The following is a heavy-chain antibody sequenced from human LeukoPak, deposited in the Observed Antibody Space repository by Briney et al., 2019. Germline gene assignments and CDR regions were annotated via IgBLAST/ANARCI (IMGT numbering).Heavy chain of an antibody. J-gene: IGHJ6*03. CDR3: ARSLHSPTYMDV. V-gene: IGHV1-69*05. CDR2: IIPIFGTA. D-gene: IGHD3-3*02. Sequence: GSSEKVSCKASVGTFSSYAISWVPDAPGQGREWRGGIIPIFGTANYAQKFQGRVTITTDESTSTACMELSSLRSEDTAVYCCARSLHSPTYMDVWGKGTTVTVSS. CDR1: VGTFSSYA.